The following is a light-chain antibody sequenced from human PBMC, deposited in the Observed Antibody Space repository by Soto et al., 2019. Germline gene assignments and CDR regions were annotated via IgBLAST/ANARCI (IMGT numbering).Light chain of an antibody. CDR2: EVT. Sequence: QSALTQPASVSGSPGQSITISCTGTSSNVGSYDLVSWYQQHPGKAPKLLIYEVTKRPSGVSNRFSGSKSGNTASLTISGLQADDEADYYCCSYAGTYTYVFGTGTKLTVL. J-gene: IGLJ1*01. CDR3: CSYAGTYTYV. CDR1: SSNVGSYDL. V-gene: IGLV2-23*02.